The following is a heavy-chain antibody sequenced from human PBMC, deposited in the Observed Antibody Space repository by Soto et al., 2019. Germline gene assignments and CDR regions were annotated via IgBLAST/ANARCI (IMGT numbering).Heavy chain of an antibody. D-gene: IGHD3-9*01. V-gene: IGHV3-21*01. CDR2: ISSSSSYI. J-gene: IGHJ4*02. CDR1: GFFFSSYS. Sequence: GGSLRLSCAASGFFFSSYSMNWVRQAPGKGLEWVSSISSSSSYIYYADSVKGRFTISRDNAKNSLYLQMNSLRAEDTAVYYCAREGRLRYFDWFPFDYWGQGTLVTVSS. CDR3: AREGRLRYFDWFPFDY.